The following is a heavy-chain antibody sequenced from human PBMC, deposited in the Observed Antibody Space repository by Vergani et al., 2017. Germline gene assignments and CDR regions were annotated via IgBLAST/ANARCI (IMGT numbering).Heavy chain of an antibody. CDR2: INHSGST. J-gene: IGHJ6*02. V-gene: IGHV4-34*01. CDR1: GGSFSGYY. D-gene: IGHD3-3*01. CDR3: ARSRYYDCWSGQIDYGMDV. Sequence: QVQLQQWGAGLLKPSETLSLTCAVYGGSFSGYYWSWIRQPPGKGLEWIGEINHSGSTNYNPSLTSRVTISVATSKNQFSLKLSSVTAADTAVDYCARSRYYDCWSGQIDYGMDVWGQGTTVTVSS.